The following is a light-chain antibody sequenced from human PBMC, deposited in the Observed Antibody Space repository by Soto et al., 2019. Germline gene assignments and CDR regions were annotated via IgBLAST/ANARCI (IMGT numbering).Light chain of an antibody. J-gene: IGKJ1*01. CDR2: GAS. CDR3: QQYGDSPQT. V-gene: IGKV3-20*01. Sequence: EIVLTQFPATLSLSPGERAALSCRASQSVSSYLAWYQHKPGQAPRLLIHGASTRATGIPDRISGSGSGTDFTLTISRLEPDDFAVYYCQQYGDSPQTFGQGTKVDI. CDR1: QSVSSY.